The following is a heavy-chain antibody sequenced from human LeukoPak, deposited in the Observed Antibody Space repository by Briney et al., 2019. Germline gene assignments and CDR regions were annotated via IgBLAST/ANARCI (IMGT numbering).Heavy chain of an antibody. CDR1: GFTFSSYG. CDR3: AKDLITTTRQV. J-gene: IGHJ4*02. CDR2: ISYDGSNK. D-gene: IGHD3-3*01. V-gene: IGHV3-30*18. Sequence: GGSLRLSCAASGFTFSSYGMHWVRQAPGKGLEWVAVISYDGSNKYYADSVKGRFTVSRDNSENTLYLQMNSLRAEDTAVYYCAKDLITTTRQVWGQGTLVTVSS.